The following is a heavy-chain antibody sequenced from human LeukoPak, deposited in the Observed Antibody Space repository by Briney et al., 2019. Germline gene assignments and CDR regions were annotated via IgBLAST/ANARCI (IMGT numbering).Heavy chain of an antibody. CDR2: MCGTAGCT. CDR1: GFTFYMYA. CDR3: ANDRPNFHENSGHYYRRDGDS. D-gene: IGHD3-22*01. V-gene: IGHV3-23*01. J-gene: IGHJ5*01. Sequence: GGSLRLSCQASGFTFYMYAMGWVRQAPGKGLEWVASMCGTAGCTFYPDSVKGRFTISRDNSKNVLYLRMNSLTAEDTAIYYCANDRPNFHENSGHYYRRDGDSWGQGTLVTVSS.